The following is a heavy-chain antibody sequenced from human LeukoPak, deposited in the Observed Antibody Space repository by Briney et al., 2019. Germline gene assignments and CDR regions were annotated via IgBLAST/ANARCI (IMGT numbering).Heavy chain of an antibody. D-gene: IGHD3-10*01. CDR1: GDSVSNNSAA. V-gene: IGHV6-1*01. CDR2: TYYRSKWYN. Sequence: SGPTLVKPSQTLSLTCAISGDSVSNNSAAWNWIRQSPSRGLEYLGRTYYRSKWYNDYAVSVKSRITINPDTSKNQFSLQLNSVTPEDTAVYYCARDIGAYYGSGSNWFDPWGQGTLVTVSS. J-gene: IGHJ5*02. CDR3: ARDIGAYYGSGSNWFDP.